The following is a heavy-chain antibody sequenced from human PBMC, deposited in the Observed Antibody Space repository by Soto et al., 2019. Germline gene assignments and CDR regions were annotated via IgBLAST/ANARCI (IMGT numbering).Heavy chain of an antibody. D-gene: IGHD6-19*01. Sequence: ESGGGVVQPGRSLSLSCAASGFTFSSFSLHWVRQAPGKGLEWLALISYDGRTKYNPDSVKGRFIISRDNSKNTLYLQLNSLRPEDTAVYYCARTTTVAGTPEFDYWGQGTLVTVSS. V-gene: IGHV3-30*04. CDR1: GFTFSSFS. J-gene: IGHJ4*02. CDR3: ARTTTVAGTPEFDY. CDR2: ISYDGRTK.